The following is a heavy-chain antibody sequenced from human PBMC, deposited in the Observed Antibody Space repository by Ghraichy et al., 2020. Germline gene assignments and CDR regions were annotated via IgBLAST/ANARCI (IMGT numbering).Heavy chain of an antibody. CDR2: ITHSGRT. D-gene: IGHD3-3*02. V-gene: IGHV4-4*02. J-gene: IGHJ2*01. CDR1: GGSISSSDW. CDR3: ARVNHFWSGYPSYWYFDL. Sequence: SETLSLTCAVSGGSISSSDWWSWVRQPPNKGLEWIGEITHSGRTNYNPSLKSRVTMWLDKSENQFSLVLSSVTAADTAVYYCARVNHFWSGYPSYWYFDLWGRGTLVTVSS.